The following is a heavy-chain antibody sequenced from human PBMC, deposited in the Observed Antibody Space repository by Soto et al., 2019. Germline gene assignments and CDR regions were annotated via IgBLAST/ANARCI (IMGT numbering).Heavy chain of an antibody. J-gene: IGHJ5*02. D-gene: IGHD3-3*01. CDR3: ARAVGGVGVVNFFGWFDP. Sequence: QVQLVQSGAEVKKPGSSVKVSCKASGGTFSSYAISWVRQAPAQGLEWMGGIIPIYGTPSYAQKFQGRVTITADESTITAYMELSSLRSEDTAVYYCARAVGGVGVVNFFGWFDPWGQGTLVIVSS. CDR1: GGTFSSYA. CDR2: IIPIYGTP. V-gene: IGHV1-69*01.